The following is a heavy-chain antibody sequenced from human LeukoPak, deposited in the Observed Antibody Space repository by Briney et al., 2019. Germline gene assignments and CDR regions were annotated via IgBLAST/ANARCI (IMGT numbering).Heavy chain of an antibody. CDR3: AKSVRSLYDILTGYPQHYFDY. CDR1: GFTFSSYA. CDR2: ISGSGGST. D-gene: IGHD3-9*01. V-gene: IGHV3-23*01. J-gene: IGHJ4*02. Sequence: GGSLRLSCAASGFTFSSYAMSWVRQAPGKGLEWVSAISGSGGSTYYADSVMGRFTISRDNSKNTLYLQMNSLRAEDTAVYYCAKSVRSLYDILTGYPQHYFDYWGQGTLVTVSS.